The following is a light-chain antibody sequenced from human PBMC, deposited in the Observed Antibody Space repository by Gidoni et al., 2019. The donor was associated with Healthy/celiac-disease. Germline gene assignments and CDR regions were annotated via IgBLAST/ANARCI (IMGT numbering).Light chain of an antibody. CDR3: QQYYSTPLT. CDR2: WAS. CDR1: QSVLYSSNNKNY. Sequence: ILMTHSPDSLPVSLGERATIHCQSSQSVLYSSNNKNYLAWYQQKPGQPPKLRIYWASTRESGVPDRISGSGSGTDFTLTISSLQAEDVAVYYCQQYYSTPLTFGGGTKVEIK. J-gene: IGKJ4*01. V-gene: IGKV4-1*01.